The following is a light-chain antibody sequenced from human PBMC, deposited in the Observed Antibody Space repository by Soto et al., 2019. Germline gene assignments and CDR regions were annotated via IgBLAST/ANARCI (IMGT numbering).Light chain of an antibody. J-gene: IGLJ2*01. CDR1: SSDVGSYNL. CDR2: EDS. V-gene: IGLV2-23*01. CDR3: GSYIGYVV. Sequence: QSALTQPASVSGSPGQAITISCTGTSSDVGSYNLVSRYQQHPGKAPKLMIFEDSKRPSGVSNRFSGSKSGNTASLSISGVQAEDEADYYCGSYIGYVVFGRGTKLTV.